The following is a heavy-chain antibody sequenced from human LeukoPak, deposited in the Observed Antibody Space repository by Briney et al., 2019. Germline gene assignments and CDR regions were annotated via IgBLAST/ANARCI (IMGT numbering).Heavy chain of an antibody. CDR2: IYYGGST. CDR1: GFTLSRQY. J-gene: IGHJ4*02. D-gene: IGHD2-21*02. Sequence: QPGGSLRLFCAASGFTLSRQYMSWVSQASGKGLEWVSVIYYGGSTYYADSVKGRFTISRDNSKNTLYLQMNSLRVDDTAVYYCARGCSSGDVTAADYWGQGTLVTVSS. CDR3: ARGCSSGDVTAADY. V-gene: IGHV3-66*02.